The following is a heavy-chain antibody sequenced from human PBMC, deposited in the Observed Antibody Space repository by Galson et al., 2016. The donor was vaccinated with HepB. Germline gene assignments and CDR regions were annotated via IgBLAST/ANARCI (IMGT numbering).Heavy chain of an antibody. CDR1: GGSISSSSYY. CDR3: ARRSITTMHV. CDR2: IFYSGTA. V-gene: IGHV4-39*01. Sequence: SETLSLTCTVSGGSISSSSYYWGWIRQPPGKGLEWIGKIFYSGTAYYNPSLKSRVTISVDTSKNQFSLKLSSVTAADTAVYYCARRSITTMHVWGQGTTVTVSS. J-gene: IGHJ6*02. D-gene: IGHD3-22*01.